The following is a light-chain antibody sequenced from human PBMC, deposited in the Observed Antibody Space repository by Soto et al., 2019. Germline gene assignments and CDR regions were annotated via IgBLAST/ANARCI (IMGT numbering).Light chain of an antibody. CDR2: GNS. J-gene: IGLJ2*01. Sequence: QSVLTQPPSVSGAPGQRVTISCTGSSSNIGAGYDVHWYQQLPGTAPKLLIYGNSNRPSGVPDRFSGSKSGTSASLAITGLQAEDEADYYCQFYHSSLSVVFGGGTKLTVL. CDR1: SSNIGAGYD. CDR3: QFYHSSLSVV. V-gene: IGLV1-40*01.